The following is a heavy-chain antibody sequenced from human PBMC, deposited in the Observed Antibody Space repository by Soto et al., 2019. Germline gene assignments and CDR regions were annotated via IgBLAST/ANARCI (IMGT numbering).Heavy chain of an antibody. D-gene: IGHD1-26*01. V-gene: IGHV6-1*01. CDR3: ARGEQYSGRIFDY. CDR2: TYYRSKWYY. J-gene: IGHJ4*01. Sequence: PSQTLSLTCAVTGGSVSSNSAVGSLVRQSPSRGLEWLGRTYYRSKWYYEYAVSVRGRITINPDTSKNQYSLQLNSVTPEDTAVYFCARGEQYSGRIFDYWGQGTLVTVSS. CDR1: GGSVSSNSAV.